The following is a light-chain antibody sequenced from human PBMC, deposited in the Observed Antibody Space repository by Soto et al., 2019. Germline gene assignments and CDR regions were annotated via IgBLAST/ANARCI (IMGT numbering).Light chain of an antibody. J-gene: IGKJ2*01. CDR1: QSVSSN. Sequence: EIVMTQSPATLSVSPGERATLSCRASQSVSSNLAWYQQKPGQAPRLLIYGASTRATGIPARFSGSGSGKAFTLTISIMQSEDFAVYYCQQYNNWPRTFGQGTKLEIK. CDR2: GAS. CDR3: QQYNNWPRT. V-gene: IGKV3-15*01.